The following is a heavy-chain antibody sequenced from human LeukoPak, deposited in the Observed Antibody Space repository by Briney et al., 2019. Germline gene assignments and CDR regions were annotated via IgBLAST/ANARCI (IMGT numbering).Heavy chain of an antibody. CDR1: GYTFTGYY. D-gene: IGHD3-22*01. CDR3: ARDFWSGYYYDSSGSYAGAMDV. J-gene: IGHJ6*02. CDR2: INPNSGGT. Sequence: GASVKVSCKASGYTFTGYYMHWVRQAPGQGLEWMGWINPNSGGTNYAQKFQGRVTMTRDTSISTAYMELSRLRSDDTAVYYCARDFWSGYYYDSSGSYAGAMDVWGQGTTVTVSS. V-gene: IGHV1-2*02.